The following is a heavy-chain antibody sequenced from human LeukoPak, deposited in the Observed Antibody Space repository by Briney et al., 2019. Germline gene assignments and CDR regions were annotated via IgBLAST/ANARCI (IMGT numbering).Heavy chain of an antibody. CDR2: IYYSGST. V-gene: IGHV4-59*06. Sequence: SETLSLTCTVSGGSISSYYWSWIRQHPGKGLEWIGYIYYSGSTYYNPSLKSRVTISVDTSKNQFSLKLSSVTAADTAVYYCAGRYYYDSSGYSNHDYWGQGTLVTVSS. CDR1: GGSISSYY. D-gene: IGHD3-22*01. CDR3: AGRYYYDSSGYSNHDY. J-gene: IGHJ4*02.